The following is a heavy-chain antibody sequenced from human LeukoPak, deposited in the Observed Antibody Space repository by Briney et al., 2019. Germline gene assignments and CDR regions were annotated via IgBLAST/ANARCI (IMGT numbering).Heavy chain of an antibody. Sequence: AGGSLRLSCAASGFTFSNYRMHWVRRAPGKGLVWVSRINSDGINTSYADSVKGRFTISRDNAKNTLNLQMNSLRAEDTAVYYCARDLGQYYDTSDNWFDPWGQGTLVTVSS. CDR2: INSDGINT. CDR1: GFTFSNYR. D-gene: IGHD3-22*01. J-gene: IGHJ5*02. CDR3: ARDLGQYYDTSDNWFDP. V-gene: IGHV3-74*01.